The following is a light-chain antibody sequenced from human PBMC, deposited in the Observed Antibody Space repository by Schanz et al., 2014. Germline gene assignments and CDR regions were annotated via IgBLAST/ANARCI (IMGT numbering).Light chain of an antibody. CDR1: SSDVGSYNL. J-gene: IGLJ1*01. Sequence: QSALTQPASVSGSPGQSITISCTGTSSDVGSYNLVSWYQQHPGKAPKLMIYEGSKRPSGVSNRFSSSKSGNTASLTISGLQVEDEADYFCSSYAGSNTYVFGTGTKLTVL. CDR2: EGS. CDR3: SSYAGSNTYV. V-gene: IGLV2-23*01.